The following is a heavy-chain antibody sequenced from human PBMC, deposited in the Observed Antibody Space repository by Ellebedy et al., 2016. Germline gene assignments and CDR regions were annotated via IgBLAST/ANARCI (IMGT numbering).Heavy chain of an antibody. J-gene: IGHJ3*02. D-gene: IGHD3-3*02. CDR2: ITWNSGII. CDR3: AKPIKGPFLEWSDPFNM. Sequence: GGSLRLSXAASGFTFDDYAMHWVRQAPGKGLEWVSGITWNSGIIDYADSVRGRFTISRDNAKNSLYLQMNNLRPEDTAFYYCAKPIKGPFLEWSDPFNMWGRGTMVTVSS. CDR1: GFTFDDYA. V-gene: IGHV3-9*01.